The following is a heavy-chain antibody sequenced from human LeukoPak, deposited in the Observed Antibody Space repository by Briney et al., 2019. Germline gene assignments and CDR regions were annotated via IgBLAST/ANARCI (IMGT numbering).Heavy chain of an antibody. V-gene: IGHV1-18*04. CDR3: ASYGNAWSLDH. Sequence: ASVKVSCKASAYPFSIYGISWVRQAPRQGLEWMGWIGVHNGNTNYAQKFQGRVTMTTDTSTTTAYMELRSLKSDDTAVYYCASYGNAWSLDHWGQGTLVTVSS. CDR2: IGVHNGNT. D-gene: IGHD6-19*01. CDR1: AYPFSIYG. J-gene: IGHJ4*02.